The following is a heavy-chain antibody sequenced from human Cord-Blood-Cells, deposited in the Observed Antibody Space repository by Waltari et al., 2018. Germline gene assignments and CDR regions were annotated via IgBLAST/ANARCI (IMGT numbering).Heavy chain of an antibody. CDR3: ARGVNNYYYYYMDV. CDR1: GGSFSGYY. J-gene: IGHJ6*03. CDR2: INHSGST. Sequence: QVQLQQWGAGLLKPSETLSLTCAVYGGSFSGYYWSWIRQPPGKGLEWIGEINHSGSTNYNPSLKSRVTISVDTSKNQFSLKLSSVTAADTAVYYWARGVNNYYYYYMDVWGKGTTVTVSS. D-gene: IGHD3-16*02. V-gene: IGHV4-34*01.